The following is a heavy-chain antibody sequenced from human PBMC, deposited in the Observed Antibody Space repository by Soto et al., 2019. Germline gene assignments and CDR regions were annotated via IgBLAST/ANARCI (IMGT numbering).Heavy chain of an antibody. V-gene: IGHV4-59*01. D-gene: IGHD2-21*02. J-gene: IGHJ6*02. CDR2: MYNTGST. CDR1: GGSISRYY. Sequence: QVQLQESGPGLVKPSETLSLTCTVSGGSISRYYWSWIRQPPGKGLEWIGYMYNTGSTVYNPPFKSRVTISVDTSKNQFSLKLNSVTAADTAVYYCARDLWGYCGTDCYPLDVWDQGTTVTVSS. CDR3: ARDLWGYCGTDCYPLDV.